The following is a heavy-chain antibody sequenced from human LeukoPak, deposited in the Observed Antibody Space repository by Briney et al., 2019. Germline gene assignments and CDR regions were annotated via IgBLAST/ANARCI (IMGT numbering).Heavy chain of an antibody. J-gene: IGHJ4*02. CDR3: ARGGYYGSGSFPDY. V-gene: IGHV1-18*01. D-gene: IGHD3-10*01. CDR2: ISAYKGET. Sequence: ASVKVSCKASVYRFSSCGINWMRQAPGQGLEWVGWISAYKGETNYAQKLQGRVTMTTDTSTSTAYMDLRSLRSGDTAVYYCARGGYYGSGSFPDYWGQGTLVTVSS. CDR1: VYRFSSCG.